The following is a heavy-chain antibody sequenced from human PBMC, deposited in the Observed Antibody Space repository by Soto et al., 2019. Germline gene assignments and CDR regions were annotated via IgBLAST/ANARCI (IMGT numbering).Heavy chain of an antibody. Sequence: QVQLLQSGAEVKKPGASAKISCKASGYTFSFDYLSWVRGTPGQGLQRMAKINPDAGATTYPQSVPGRVSNASVASTGTVYMELSSLTSDDTAGYYCAKGRRNAYWGPGTLVSVSS. V-gene: IGHV1-46*01. CDR3: AKGRRNAY. J-gene: IGHJ4*02. D-gene: IGHD1-1*01. CDR2: INPDAGAT. CDR1: GYTFSFDY.